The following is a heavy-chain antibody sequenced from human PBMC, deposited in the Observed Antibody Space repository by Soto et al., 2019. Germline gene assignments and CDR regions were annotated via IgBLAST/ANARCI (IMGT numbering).Heavy chain of an antibody. Sequence: QVQLVQSVAEVKKPGSSVKVSCKASGGTFSSYTISWVRQAPGQGLEWMGRIIPILGIANYAQKFQGRVTITAEKSPSTAYVEQSSLRSEDTAVYYWARDTLPYRLESWGQGTMVTVSS. CDR1: GGTFSSYT. CDR2: IIPILGIA. J-gene: IGHJ4*02. V-gene: IGHV1-69*08. CDR3: ARDTLPYRLES. D-gene: IGHD3-16*01.